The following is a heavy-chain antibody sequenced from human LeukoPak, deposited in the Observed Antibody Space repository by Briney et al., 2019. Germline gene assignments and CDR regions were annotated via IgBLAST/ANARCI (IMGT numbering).Heavy chain of an antibody. Sequence: ASVKVSCKASGYTFTGYYMHWVRQAPGRGLEWMGWINPNSGGTNYAQKFQGRVTMTRDTSISTAYMELSRLRSDDTAVYYCARDGGRVATNYYMDVWGKGTTVTVSS. CDR3: ARDGGRVATNYYMDV. V-gene: IGHV1-2*02. D-gene: IGHD1-26*01. CDR1: GYTFTGYY. CDR2: INPNSGGT. J-gene: IGHJ6*03.